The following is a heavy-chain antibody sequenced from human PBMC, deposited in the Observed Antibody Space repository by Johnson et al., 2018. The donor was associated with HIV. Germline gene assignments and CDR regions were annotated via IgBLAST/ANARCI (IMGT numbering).Heavy chain of an antibody. CDR2: IRYDGSDK. Sequence: QVQLVESGGGVVQPGGSLRLSCAASGFTFSNYGMHWVRQAPGKGLEWVAFIRYDGSDKYYEDSVKGRFTVSRDNSKNTLYLQMNGLGTEDTAVYYCAKDGRDDLRAFDIWGQGTMVTVSS. CDR3: AKDGRDDLRAFDI. CDR1: GFTFSNYG. V-gene: IGHV3-30*02. J-gene: IGHJ3*02. D-gene: IGHD5-24*01.